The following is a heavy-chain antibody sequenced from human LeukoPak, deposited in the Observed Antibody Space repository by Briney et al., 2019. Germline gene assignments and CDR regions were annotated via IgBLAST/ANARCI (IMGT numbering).Heavy chain of an antibody. Sequence: GGSLRLSCAASGFTFSSYWMHWVRQAPGKGLEWVSRINSDGSSTSYADSVKGRFTISRDNAKNTLYLQMNSLRAEDTAVYYCARDDYYYDSSGYYAYYYYYGMDVWGQGTTVTVSS. CDR3: ARDDYYYDSSGYYAYYYYYGMDV. D-gene: IGHD3-22*01. V-gene: IGHV3-74*01. CDR1: GFTFSSYW. J-gene: IGHJ6*02. CDR2: INSDGSST.